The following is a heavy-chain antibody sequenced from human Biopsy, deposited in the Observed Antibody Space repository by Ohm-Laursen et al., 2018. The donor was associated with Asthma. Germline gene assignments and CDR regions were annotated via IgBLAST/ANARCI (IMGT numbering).Heavy chain of an antibody. CDR3: ARGYSGSDRIVYYYSGLEV. Sequence: ASVKVSCKASGDSFSNYAISWVRQAPGQGLEWMGGLIPVLGTPDHAQMFEGRVTITADESTSTAYMELSSLSSEDTAVYYCARGYSGSDRIVYYYSGLEVWGQGTTVTVSS. CDR2: LIPVLGTP. CDR1: GDSFSNYA. D-gene: IGHD5-12*01. V-gene: IGHV1-69*13. J-gene: IGHJ6*02.